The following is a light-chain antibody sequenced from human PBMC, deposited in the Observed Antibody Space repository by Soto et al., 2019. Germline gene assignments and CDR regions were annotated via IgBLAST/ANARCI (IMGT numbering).Light chain of an antibody. CDR1: QSVISSY. CDR3: QQYASSPGT. J-gene: IGKJ1*01. V-gene: IGKV3-20*01. Sequence: EIMLTQSPGTLSLSPGEGATLSCRASQSVISSYLACYQQKPGQAPRLLIYGASSRATGIPDRVSGSGSGTDFSLTISRLEPADFAVYYCQQYASSPGTCGQGTKVEIK. CDR2: GAS.